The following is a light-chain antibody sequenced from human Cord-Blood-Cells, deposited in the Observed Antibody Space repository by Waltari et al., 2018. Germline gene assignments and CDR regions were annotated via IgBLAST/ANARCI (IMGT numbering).Light chain of an antibody. CDR2: EGS. V-gene: IGLV2-23*01. Sequence: QSALTQPASVSGSPGQSLTISCTGTSSDVGGYNLVSWYHQHPGKAPKLMIYEGSKRPSGVSNRFSGSKSGNTASLTISGLQAEDEADYYCCSYAGSWVFGGGTKLTVL. J-gene: IGLJ3*02. CDR3: CSYAGSWV. CDR1: SSDVGGYNL.